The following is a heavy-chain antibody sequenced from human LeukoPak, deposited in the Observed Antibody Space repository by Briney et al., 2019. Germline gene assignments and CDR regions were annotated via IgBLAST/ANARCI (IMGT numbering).Heavy chain of an antibody. D-gene: IGHD4-17*01. CDR3: ARHTIMTSVTTGFDY. Sequence: PSETLSLTCTVSGGSISSSNYYWGWIRQPPGKGLEWIGSIFYSGSTYYNPSLKSRVTISVDTSKNQFSLKLTSVTAADTAVYYCARHTIMTSVTTGFDYWGQGTLVTVSS. CDR2: IFYSGST. V-gene: IGHV4-39*01. J-gene: IGHJ4*02. CDR1: GGSISSSNYY.